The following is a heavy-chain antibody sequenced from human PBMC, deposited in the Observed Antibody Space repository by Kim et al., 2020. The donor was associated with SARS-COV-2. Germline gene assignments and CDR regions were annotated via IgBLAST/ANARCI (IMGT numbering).Heavy chain of an antibody. J-gene: IGHJ5*02. CDR1: GFTFNNCA. CDR2: ISGGATST. D-gene: IGHD6-13*01. Sequence: GGSLRLSCAASGFTFNNCAMTWVRQAPGKGLEWVSTISGGATSTYYADSVRVRFTISRDNSKNTLFLQMNSLRAEDTAMYYCAKNKAEAAGSSDHWGQGTLVTVSS. CDR3: AKNKAEAAGSSDH. V-gene: IGHV3-23*01.